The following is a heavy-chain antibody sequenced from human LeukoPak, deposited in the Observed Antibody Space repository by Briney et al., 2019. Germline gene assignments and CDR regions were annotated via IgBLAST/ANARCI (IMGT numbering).Heavy chain of an antibody. V-gene: IGHV3-48*01. CDR1: GFTFSSYS. D-gene: IGHD3-3*01. CDR2: ISSSSSTI. CDR3: ARSLKRYRWSGYYYFDY. J-gene: IGHJ4*02. Sequence: PGGSLRLSCAASGFTFSSYSMNWVRQAPGKGLEWVSYISSSSSTIYYADSVKGRFTISRDNAKNSLYPQMNSLRAEYIAVYYCARSLKRYRWSGYYYFDYGGQGTLVTASS.